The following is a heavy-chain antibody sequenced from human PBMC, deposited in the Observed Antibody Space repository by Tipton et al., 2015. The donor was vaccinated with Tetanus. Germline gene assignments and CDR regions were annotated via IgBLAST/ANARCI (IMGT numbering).Heavy chain of an antibody. CDR1: GFTLGTYD. CDR2: IGTAGDT. Sequence: SLRLSCAASGFTLGTYDIHWVRLPPGKGLEWVSGIGTAGDTHYSGSVKGRFTISRENVKNSLSLQLNNLRVGDTAVYYCARGSAGSPMDVWGQGTTVTVSS. J-gene: IGHJ6*02. CDR3: ARGSAGSPMDV. V-gene: IGHV3-13*01.